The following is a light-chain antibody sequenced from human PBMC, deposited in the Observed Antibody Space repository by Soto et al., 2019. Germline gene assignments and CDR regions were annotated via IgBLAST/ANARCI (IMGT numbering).Light chain of an antibody. CDR2: GAS. Sequence: EIVLTQSPGTLSLSPGERATLSCRASQSVSNNYLAWYQQKPGQAPRLLIYGASSRATGIPDRFSGSGSGTDFTLTISRLEPEDFAVYYCQQYGSSPPKYTFGQGTKVDIK. CDR3: QQYGSSPPKYT. CDR1: QSVSNNY. V-gene: IGKV3-20*01. J-gene: IGKJ2*01.